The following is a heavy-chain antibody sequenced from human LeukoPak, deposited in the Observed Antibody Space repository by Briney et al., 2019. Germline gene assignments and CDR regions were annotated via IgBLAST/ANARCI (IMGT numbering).Heavy chain of an antibody. Sequence: PGGSLRLSCAASGFTFSSYGMHWVRQAPGKGLEWVAFIRYDGSNKYYADSVKGRFTISRDNSKNTLYLQMNSLRAEDTAVYYCAKGRRDCSSTSCYNFDYWGQGTLVTVSS. CDR2: IRYDGSNK. V-gene: IGHV3-30*02. J-gene: IGHJ4*02. CDR3: AKGRRDCSSTSCYNFDY. CDR1: GFTFSSYG. D-gene: IGHD2-2*02.